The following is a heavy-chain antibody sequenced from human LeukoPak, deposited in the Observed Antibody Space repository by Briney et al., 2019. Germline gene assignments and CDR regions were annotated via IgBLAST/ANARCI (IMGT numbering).Heavy chain of an antibody. CDR1: GGSFSGYY. D-gene: IGHD6-13*01. V-gene: IGHV4-34*01. J-gene: IGHJ4*02. CDR3: ARHRYALAYSSSWQRGFDY. Sequence: PSETLSLTCAVYGGSFSGYYWSWIRQPPGKGLEWIGEINHSGSTNYNPSLKSRVTISVDTSKSQFSLKLSSVTAADTAVYYCARHRYALAYSSSWQRGFDYWGQGTLVTVSS. CDR2: INHSGST.